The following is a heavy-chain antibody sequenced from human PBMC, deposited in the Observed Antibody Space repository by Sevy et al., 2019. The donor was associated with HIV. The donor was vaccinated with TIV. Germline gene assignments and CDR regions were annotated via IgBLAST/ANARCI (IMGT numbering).Heavy chain of an antibody. Sequence: GGSLRLSCAASGFTFSSYAMHWVRQAPGKGLEWVAVISYDGSNKYYADSVKGRFTISRDNSKNTLYLQMNSLRAEDTAVYYCARSGGGSGTYYFDYWGQGTLDTVSS. CDR2: ISYDGSNK. CDR1: GFTFSSYA. CDR3: ARSGGGSGTYYFDY. V-gene: IGHV3-30-3*01. J-gene: IGHJ4*02. D-gene: IGHD3-10*01.